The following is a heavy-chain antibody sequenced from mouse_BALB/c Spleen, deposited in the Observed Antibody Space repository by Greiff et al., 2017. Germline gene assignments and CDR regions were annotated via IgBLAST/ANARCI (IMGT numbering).Heavy chain of an antibody. J-gene: IGHJ2*01. CDR2: INSNGGST. CDR1: GFTFSSYG. D-gene: IGHD2-4*01. CDR3: ASSIYYDYDVGRY. Sequence: EVHLVESGGGLVQPGGSLKLSCAASGFTFSSYGMSWVRQTPDKRLELVATINSNGGSTYYPDSVKGRFTISRDNAKNTLYLQMSSLKSEDTAMYYCASSIYYDYDVGRYWGQGTTLTVSS. V-gene: IGHV5-6-3*01.